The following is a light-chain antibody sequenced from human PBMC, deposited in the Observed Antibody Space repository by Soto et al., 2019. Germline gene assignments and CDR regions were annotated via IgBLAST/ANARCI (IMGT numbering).Light chain of an antibody. CDR3: QQYGYSLWK. J-gene: IGKJ1*01. CDR1: QSVSSSY. Sequence: DTALTHSPCTLSFSPGERATFYCTASQSVSSSYLAWYQQKPGQAPRLLIYGASRRATGIPDRFSGSGSGTDFTLTISRLEPEDFAVYYCQQYGYSLWKFGQGTRWISN. V-gene: IGKV3-20*01. CDR2: GAS.